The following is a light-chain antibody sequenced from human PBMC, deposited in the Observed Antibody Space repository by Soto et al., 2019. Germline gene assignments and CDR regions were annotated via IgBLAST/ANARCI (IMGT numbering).Light chain of an antibody. CDR1: SSDVGIYNY. J-gene: IGLJ1*01. CDR3: SSYTTSSTRV. Sequence: QSALTQPASVSGSPGQSIAISCTGSSSDVGIYNYVSWYQQHPGKVPKLLIYEVSNRPSGVSNRFSGSKSGNTASLTISGLQAEDEADYYCSSYTTSSTRVFGTGTKLTVL. CDR2: EVS. V-gene: IGLV2-14*01.